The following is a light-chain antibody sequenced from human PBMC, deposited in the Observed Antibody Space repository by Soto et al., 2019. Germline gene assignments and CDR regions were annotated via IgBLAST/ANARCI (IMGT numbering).Light chain of an antibody. CDR3: SSHADSYNWV. V-gene: IGLV6-57*02. Sequence: NFMLTQPHSVSESPGKTVTISCTGSGGSIASNYVQWYQQRPGSAPTTVISENNRRPSGVPDRFSGSKSGNTASLTVSGLQAEDEADYYCSSHADSYNWVFGGGTKLTVL. J-gene: IGLJ3*02. CDR2: ENN. CDR1: GGSIASNY.